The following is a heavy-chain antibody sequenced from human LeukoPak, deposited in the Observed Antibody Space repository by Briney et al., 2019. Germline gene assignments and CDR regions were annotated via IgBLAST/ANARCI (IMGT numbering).Heavy chain of an antibody. Sequence: SETLPLTCTVSGGFISSSSYYWGWIRQPPGKGLEWIGSIYYSGSTYYNPSLKSRVAISVDTSKNQFSLKLSSVTAADTAVYYCARQVKTTVTNEGAFDIWGQGTMVTVSS. CDR1: GGFISSSSYY. D-gene: IGHD4-17*01. J-gene: IGHJ3*02. V-gene: IGHV4-39*01. CDR2: IYYSGST. CDR3: ARQVKTTVTNEGAFDI.